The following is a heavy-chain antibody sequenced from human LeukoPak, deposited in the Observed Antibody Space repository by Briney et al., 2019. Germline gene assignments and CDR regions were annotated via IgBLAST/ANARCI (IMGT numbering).Heavy chain of an antibody. V-gene: IGHV3-74*01. D-gene: IGHD3-16*01. CDR1: GFTFSNYN. CDR2: IDSDGSTT. CDR3: ARDSGMITFGGVFDN. J-gene: IGHJ4*02. Sequence: PGRSLRLSCAASGFTFSNYNMNWVRQAPGKGLVWVSRIDSDGSTTTYADSVKARFTISRDNAKKTLYLQMNSLTAEDTAVYYCARDSGMITFGGVFDNWGQGTLVTVSS.